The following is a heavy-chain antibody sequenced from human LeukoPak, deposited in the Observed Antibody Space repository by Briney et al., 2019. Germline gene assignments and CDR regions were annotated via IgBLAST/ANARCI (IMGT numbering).Heavy chain of an antibody. Sequence: GGSLRLSCAASGFTFSNCAMTWVRQAPGKGLEWVSAITGDGGSTFYADSVKGRFIISRDNSKTTVYLQMNSLRGDDTAMYYCAKVKDTVPTPADAFDFWGQGTMVTVSS. V-gene: IGHV3-23*01. CDR3: AKVKDTVPTPADAFDF. J-gene: IGHJ3*01. CDR2: ITGDGGST. D-gene: IGHD4-11*01. CDR1: GFTFSNCA.